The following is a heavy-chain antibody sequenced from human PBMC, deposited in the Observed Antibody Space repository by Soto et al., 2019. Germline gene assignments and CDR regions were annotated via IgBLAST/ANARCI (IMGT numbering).Heavy chain of an antibody. Sequence: EVQLVESGGDLVQPGGSLRLSCEASGFTFSSNWMHWVRQGPGKGLVWVSRMNPDGSTRGYADSVKGRFTISRDNARNTLFLKMSSVSAEDTAVYYCARGGEVGAGQYYLGASGGQGSLVTVSS. J-gene: IGHJ4*02. D-gene: IGHD2-21*01. V-gene: IGHV3-74*01. CDR3: ARGGEVGAGQYYLGAS. CDR2: MNPDGSTR. CDR1: GFTFSSNW.